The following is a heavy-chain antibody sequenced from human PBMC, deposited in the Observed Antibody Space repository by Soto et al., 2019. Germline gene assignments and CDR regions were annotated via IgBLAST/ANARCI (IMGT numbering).Heavy chain of an antibody. CDR1: GFPFNSYD. Sequence: VGSLRLSCAASGFPFNSYDMHWVRQAPGKGLEWVAIVSYEGGNKNYAESVKGRFTISRDNSQNTLYLQMSSLRVEDTAVYYCARSEGGSYPYFEYWGQGTLVTVSS. CDR3: ARSEGGSYPYFEY. D-gene: IGHD1-26*01. J-gene: IGHJ4*02. V-gene: IGHV3-30*03. CDR2: VSYEGGNK.